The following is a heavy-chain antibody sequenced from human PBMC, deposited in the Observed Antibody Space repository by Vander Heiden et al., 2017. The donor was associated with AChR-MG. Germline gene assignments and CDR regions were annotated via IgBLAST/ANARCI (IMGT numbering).Heavy chain of an antibody. V-gene: IGHV3-30*18. CDR2: TSYDGTNK. CDR1: GFMFGAFA. CDR3: VKDIQYGDGSGFRFDS. Sequence: QVQLVESGGGVLRPGRSLRLPCAASGFMFGAFAMHWVRQAQGKGPEWVEMTSYDGTNKYYADSVKGRFTISRDNSKDILYLQLNSLRPDDTAVYYCVKDIQYGDGSGFRFDSWGQGTLVTVSS. D-gene: IGHD7-27*01. J-gene: IGHJ4*02.